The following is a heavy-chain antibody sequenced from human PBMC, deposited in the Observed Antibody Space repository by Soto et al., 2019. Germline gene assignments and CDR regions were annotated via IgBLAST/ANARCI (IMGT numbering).Heavy chain of an antibody. J-gene: IGHJ4*02. D-gene: IGHD3-16*01. CDR3: ARSVGGKGYTHMDN. CDR1: GYSFTNNE. V-gene: IGHV1-18*01. Sequence: QVQLVQSGAEVREPGASVKVSCKTSGYSFTNNEVTWVRQAPGQGLEWMGWINPYKGDTDYAEKFQGRVTMTTEASTRTTHMELKNLRSEDTAVYYCARSVGGKGYTHMDNWGQGTLVNVSS. CDR2: INPYKGDT.